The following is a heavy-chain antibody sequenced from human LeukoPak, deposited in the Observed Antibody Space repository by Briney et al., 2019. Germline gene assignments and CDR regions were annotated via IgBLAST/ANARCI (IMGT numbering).Heavy chain of an antibody. CDR2: IIPIFGTA. J-gene: IGHJ3*02. V-gene: IGHV1-69*06. D-gene: IGHD5-18*01. CDR3: ARASGRGYSYGYSFDI. CDR1: GGTFSSYA. Sequence: WASVRVSCKASGGTFSSYAISWVRQAPGQGLEWMGGIIPIFGTANYAQKFQGRVTITADKSTSTAYMELSSLRSEDTAVYYCARASGRGYSYGYSFDIWGQGTMVTVSS.